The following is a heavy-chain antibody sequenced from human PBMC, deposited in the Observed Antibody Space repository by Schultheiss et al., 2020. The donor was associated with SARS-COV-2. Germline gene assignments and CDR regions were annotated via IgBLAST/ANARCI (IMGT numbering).Heavy chain of an antibody. Sequence: SETLSLTCTVSGGSVNSGGYYWGWIRQPPGKGLEWIGSFYYSGSTYYNPSLKSRVTISVDTSKNQFSLKLSSVTAADTAVYYCATTDGGRWLQLTVDYWGQGTLVTVSS. D-gene: IGHD5-24*01. CDR1: GGSVNSGGYY. J-gene: IGHJ4*02. V-gene: IGHV4-39*01. CDR2: FYYSGST. CDR3: ATTDGGRWLQLTVDY.